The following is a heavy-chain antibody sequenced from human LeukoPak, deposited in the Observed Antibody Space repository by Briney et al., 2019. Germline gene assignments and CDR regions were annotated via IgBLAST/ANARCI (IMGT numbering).Heavy chain of an antibody. Sequence: ASMKVSCKASGYTFTNFGISWVRQAPGQGLEWMGWISAYNGNTNYAQKLQGRVTMTTDTSTSTAYMELRSLRSDDTAVYYCARGLGTPYGSGSTDIWGQGTMVTVSS. J-gene: IGHJ3*02. D-gene: IGHD3-10*01. V-gene: IGHV1-18*01. CDR2: ISAYNGNT. CDR3: ARGLGTPYGSGSTDI. CDR1: GYTFTNFG.